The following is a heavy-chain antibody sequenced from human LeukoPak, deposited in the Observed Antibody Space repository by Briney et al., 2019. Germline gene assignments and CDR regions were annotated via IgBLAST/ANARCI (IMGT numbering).Heavy chain of an antibody. CDR1: GFTFNIYW. Sequence: GGSLRLSCATSGFTFNIYWMQWVRQVPGKGLVWVSRIDGNGGGATYADSVKGRFTTSRDNGNNTMYLQMNSLRAEDTAIYYCARAKYSSRWSLDYWGQGALVTVSS. CDR3: ARAKYSSRWSLDY. D-gene: IGHD6-13*01. CDR2: IDGNGGGA. V-gene: IGHV3-74*03. J-gene: IGHJ4*02.